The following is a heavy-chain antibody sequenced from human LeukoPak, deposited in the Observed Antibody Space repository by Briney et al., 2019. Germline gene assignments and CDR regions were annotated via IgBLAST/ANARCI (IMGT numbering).Heavy chain of an antibody. CDR1: GFTLSSYW. CDR3: ARDPDYDYVWDY. D-gene: IGHD3-16*01. Sequence: GGSLRLSCAASGFTLSSYWMSWVRQAPGKGLEWVANIKQDGSEKYYVDSVKGRFTISRDNAKNSLYLQMNSLRAEDTAVYYCARDPDYDYVWDYWGQGTLVTVSS. V-gene: IGHV3-7*01. CDR2: IKQDGSEK. J-gene: IGHJ4*02.